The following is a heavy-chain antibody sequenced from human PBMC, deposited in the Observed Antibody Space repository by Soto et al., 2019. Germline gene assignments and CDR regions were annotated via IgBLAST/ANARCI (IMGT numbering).Heavy chain of an antibody. V-gene: IGHV4-31*03. CDR2: IYYSGST. Sequence: LSLTCTVSGGSISSGGYYWSWIRQHPGKGLEWIGYIYYSGSTYYNPSLKSRVTISVDTSKNQFSLKLSSVTAADTAVYYCARDRGDGYNAFDIWGQGTMVTVSS. J-gene: IGHJ3*02. CDR3: ARDRGDGYNAFDI. CDR1: GGSISSGGYY. D-gene: IGHD5-12*01.